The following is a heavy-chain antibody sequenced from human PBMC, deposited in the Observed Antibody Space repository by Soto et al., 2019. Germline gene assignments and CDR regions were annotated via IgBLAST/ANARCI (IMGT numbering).Heavy chain of an antibody. CDR1: GGSISSYY. D-gene: IGHD2-15*01. J-gene: IGHJ4*02. CDR2: IYYSGST. Sequence: PSETLSLTCTVSGGSISSYYWSWIRQPPGKGLEWIGYIYYSGSTNYNPSLKSRVTISVDTSKNQFSLKLSSVTAADTAVYYCARGEDCSGGSCYSPGRDFDYWGQGTLVTVSS. V-gene: IGHV4-59*01. CDR3: ARGEDCSGGSCYSPGRDFDY.